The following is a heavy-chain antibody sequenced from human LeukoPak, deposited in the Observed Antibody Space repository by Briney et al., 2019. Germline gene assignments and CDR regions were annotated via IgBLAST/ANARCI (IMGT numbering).Heavy chain of an antibody. Sequence: GGSLRLSCAAFGFTFTTYTMNWVRQTPGKGLEWVSFISSSSSAIYYADSVKGRFTISRDNAKNSLFLQMNSLRAEDTAVYYCAREYSSSSGRAFDIWGQGTMVTVSS. CDR2: ISSSSSAI. V-gene: IGHV3-48*01. D-gene: IGHD6-6*01. J-gene: IGHJ3*02. CDR3: AREYSSSSGRAFDI. CDR1: GFTFTTYT.